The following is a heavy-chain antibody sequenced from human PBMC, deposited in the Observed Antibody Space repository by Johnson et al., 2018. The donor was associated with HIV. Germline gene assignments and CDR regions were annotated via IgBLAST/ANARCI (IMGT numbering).Heavy chain of an antibody. CDR1: GFTFDDYG. D-gene: IGHD3-22*01. V-gene: IGHV3-11*04. CDR3: ARDRLTPQPYYDDSSGYRGYSAFDI. Sequence: QVQLVESGGGVVRPGGSLRLSCAASGFTFDDYGMSWIRQAPGKGLEWVSYISSSGSTIYYADSVKGRFTISRDNAKNSLYLQMNSLRAEDTAVYYCARDRLTPQPYYDDSSGYRGYSAFDIWGQGTMVTVSS. J-gene: IGHJ3*02. CDR2: ISSSGSTI.